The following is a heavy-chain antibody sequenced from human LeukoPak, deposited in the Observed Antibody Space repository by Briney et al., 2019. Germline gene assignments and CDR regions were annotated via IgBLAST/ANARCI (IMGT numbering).Heavy chain of an antibody. CDR3: SRGTVLGYDMDV. CDR1: GRSLSSSY. D-gene: IGHD4-17*01. Sequence: SETLSLTCTVSGRSLSSSYWSWIRQPAGKGLEWGGCIYSSGSTNYNPSLKSRVTLSVGTSKNQFSLELSAVTAADTAVYYYSRGTVLGYDMDVWGKGTTVTISS. CDR2: IYSSGST. V-gene: IGHV4-4*07. J-gene: IGHJ6*03.